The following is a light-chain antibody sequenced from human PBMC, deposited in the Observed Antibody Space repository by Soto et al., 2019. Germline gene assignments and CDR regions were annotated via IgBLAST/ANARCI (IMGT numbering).Light chain of an antibody. CDR3: CSYAGTYTLGV. V-gene: IGLV2-11*01. CDR2: DVT. J-gene: IGLJ3*02. Sequence: QSALTQPRSVSGSPGQSVTISCTGTSSDVGGYNFVSWYQQYPGKASKLIIYDVTKRPSGVPDRFSGSKSGNTASLTISGLQAEDEADYYCCSYAGTYTLGVFGGGTKLTVL. CDR1: SSDVGGYNF.